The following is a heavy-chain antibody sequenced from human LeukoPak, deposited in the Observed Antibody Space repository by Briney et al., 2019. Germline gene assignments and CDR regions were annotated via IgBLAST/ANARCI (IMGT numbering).Heavy chain of an antibody. Sequence: ASVNVSCKASGYTFTSYAMHWVRQAPGQRLEWMGWINAGNGNTKYSQKFQGRVTITRDTSASTAYMELSSLRSEDTAVYYCASLLYYYDSSGYHGAFDIWGQGTMVTVSS. CDR3: ASLLYYYDSSGYHGAFDI. D-gene: IGHD3-22*01. CDR1: GYTFTSYA. J-gene: IGHJ3*02. V-gene: IGHV1-3*01. CDR2: INAGNGNT.